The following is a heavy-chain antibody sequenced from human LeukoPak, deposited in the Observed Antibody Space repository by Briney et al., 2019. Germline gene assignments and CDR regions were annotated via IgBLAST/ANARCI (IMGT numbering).Heavy chain of an antibody. Sequence: GGSLRLSCAASGFTVSSNYMSWVRQAPGKGLEWVSVIYSGGSTYYADSVKGRFTISRDNSQNTLYLQMSSLRAEDTAVYYCANGNRCTSPNCLGYYYFYMDVWGKGTTVTVSS. D-gene: IGHD2-8*01. J-gene: IGHJ6*03. CDR3: ANGNRCTSPNCLGYYYFYMDV. CDR2: IYSGGST. V-gene: IGHV3-53*01. CDR1: GFTVSSNY.